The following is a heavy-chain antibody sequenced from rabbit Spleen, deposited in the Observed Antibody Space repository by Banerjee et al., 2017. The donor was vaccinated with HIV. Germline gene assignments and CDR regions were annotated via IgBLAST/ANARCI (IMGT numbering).Heavy chain of an antibody. CDR3: ARDAGRGDYIDGVFDL. CDR2: IDAGSETP. V-gene: IGHV1S40*01. J-gene: IGHJ4*01. CDR1: GVSFSGNSY. Sequence: LEESGGDLVKPGASLTLTCIASGVSFSGNSYMCWVRQAPGKGLEWIACIDAGSETPHYATWAKGRFTISKASSTTVTLQMTSLTVADTATYFCARDAGRGDYIDGVFDLWGPGTLVTVS. D-gene: IGHD8-1*01.